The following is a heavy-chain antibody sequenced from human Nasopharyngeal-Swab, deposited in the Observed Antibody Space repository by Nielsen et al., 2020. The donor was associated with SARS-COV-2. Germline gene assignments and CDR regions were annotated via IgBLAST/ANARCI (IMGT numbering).Heavy chain of an antibody. Sequence: GSLRLSCAVSGYSISSGYYWGWIRPPPGKGLEWIGSIYHSGSTYYNPSLKSRVTISVDTSKNQFSLKLSSVTAADTAVYYCARHFPLSGIGVVITTPQIYFDYWGQGTLVTVSS. J-gene: IGHJ4*02. CDR2: IYHSGST. CDR1: GYSISSGYY. V-gene: IGHV4-38-2*01. D-gene: IGHD3-22*01. CDR3: ARHFPLSGIGVVITTPQIYFDY.